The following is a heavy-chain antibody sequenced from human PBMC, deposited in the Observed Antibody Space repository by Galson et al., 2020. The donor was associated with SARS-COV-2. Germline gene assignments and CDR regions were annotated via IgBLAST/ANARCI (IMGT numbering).Heavy chain of an antibody. D-gene: IGHD6-25*01. CDR1: GFTFSSYA. CDR2: ISYNGSNK. CDR3: ARSRSGNDYYGMDG. V-gene: IGHV3-30*04. J-gene: IGHJ6*02. Sequence: GESLKISCAASGFTFSSYAMHWVRQAPGKGLEWVLVISYNGSNKYSADSVKGRFTISRDNSTNTLYLQMNSLRAEETAVYYCARSRSGNDYYGMDGWGQGTTVTVSS.